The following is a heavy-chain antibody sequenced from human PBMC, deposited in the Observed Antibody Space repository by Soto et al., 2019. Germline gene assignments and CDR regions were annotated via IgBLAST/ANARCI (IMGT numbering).Heavy chain of an antibody. V-gene: IGHV3-23*01. CDR3: ARDSITRLSYDIPGMDV. D-gene: IGHD3-10*01. Sequence: GGPLRHSWGAAEGNIKTYAMSWVSQAPGKGLEWVSVIGGGGGSTHYADSVKGRFTISRDNSKNTLYLQMNSLRADDTAIYYCARDSITRLSYDIPGMDVWGQGTTVTVSS. CDR1: EGNIKTYA. CDR2: IGGGGGST. J-gene: IGHJ6*02.